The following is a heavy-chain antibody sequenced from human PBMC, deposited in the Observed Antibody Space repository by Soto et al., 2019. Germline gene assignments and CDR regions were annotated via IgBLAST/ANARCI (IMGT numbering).Heavy chain of an antibody. CDR2: IYHSGTT. Sequence: QVRLQESGPGLVKPSQTLSLTCIVSGASISTGGYYWSWLRQHPGKGLELIGYIYHSGTTYYNPSFESRLSISAGSSKTLLSLHLTAVTAEDTDIYYCARARAPGWVDPGGQGTLVTVSS. J-gene: IGHJ5*02. CDR1: GASISTGGYY. CDR3: ARARAPGWVDP. D-gene: IGHD3-16*01. V-gene: IGHV4-31*03.